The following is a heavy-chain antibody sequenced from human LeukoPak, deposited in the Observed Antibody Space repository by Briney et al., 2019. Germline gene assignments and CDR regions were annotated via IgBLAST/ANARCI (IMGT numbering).Heavy chain of an antibody. Sequence: ASVKVSCKASGYTFTSYYMHWVRQAPGQGLEWMGWINPNSGGTNYAQKFQGRVTMTRDTSISTAYMELSRLRSDDTAVYYCARGYYDILTGLNWFDPWGQGTLVTVSS. CDR3: ARGYYDILTGLNWFDP. J-gene: IGHJ5*02. V-gene: IGHV1-2*02. CDR1: GYTFTSYY. D-gene: IGHD3-9*01. CDR2: INPNSGGT.